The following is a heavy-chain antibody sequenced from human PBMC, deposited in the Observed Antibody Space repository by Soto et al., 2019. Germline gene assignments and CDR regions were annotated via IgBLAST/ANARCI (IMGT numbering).Heavy chain of an antibody. CDR1: GGSTSSSSYY. V-gene: IGHV4-39*01. Sequence: PSETLSLTCTVSGGSTSSSSYYWGWIRQPPGKGLEWIGSVYYSGRTYYNSSLKSRVTISVDTSENQISLKLSAVTAADTAVYYCARQVVDGTVAGSGSFDYWGQGTLVTVSS. D-gene: IGHD3-10*01. J-gene: IGHJ4*02. CDR3: ARQVVDGTVAGSGSFDY. CDR2: VYYSGRT.